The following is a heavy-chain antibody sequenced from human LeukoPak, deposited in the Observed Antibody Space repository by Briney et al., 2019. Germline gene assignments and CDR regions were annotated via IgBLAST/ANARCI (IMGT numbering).Heavy chain of an antibody. J-gene: IGHJ4*02. CDR3: ARDPQGIQLWPGRGFDY. CDR2: ISAYNGNT. CDR1: GYTFTSYG. D-gene: IGHD5-18*01. Sequence: ASVKVSCKASGYTFTSYGISWVRQAPGQGLEWMGWISAYNGNTNYAQKLQGRVTMTTDTSTSTAYMELRSLRSDDTAVYYCARDPQGIQLWPGRGFDYWGQGTLVTVSS. V-gene: IGHV1-18*01.